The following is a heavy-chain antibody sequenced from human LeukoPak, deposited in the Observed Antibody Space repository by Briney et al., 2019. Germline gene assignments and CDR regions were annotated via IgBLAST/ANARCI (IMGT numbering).Heavy chain of an antibody. CDR3: AKERACSSSSCSQFDY. D-gene: IGHD2-15*01. Sequence: GGSLRLSCAASGFTFSDYYMSWIRQAPGKGLEWLSYISSSGNTIFYADSVRGRFTISRDNAMNSLYLQMNSLRAEDTAVYYCAKERACSSSSCSQFDYWGQGTLVTVSS. J-gene: IGHJ4*02. CDR2: ISSSGNTI. V-gene: IGHV3-11*01. CDR1: GFTFSDYY.